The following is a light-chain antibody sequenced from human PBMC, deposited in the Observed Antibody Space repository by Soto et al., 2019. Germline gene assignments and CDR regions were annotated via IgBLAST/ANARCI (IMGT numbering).Light chain of an antibody. V-gene: IGLV2-8*01. CDR2: EVV. CDR3: SSHTLSRALQV. J-gene: IGLJ1*01. Sequence: QSALTQPPSASGSPGQSVTISCTGTKNDIGVYDFVSWYQHHPGKAPRLIIYEVVQRPSGVPDRFSGSKSGNTASLTISGLQAEDEADYYCSSHTLSRALQVFGTGTKLTVL. CDR1: KNDIGVYDF.